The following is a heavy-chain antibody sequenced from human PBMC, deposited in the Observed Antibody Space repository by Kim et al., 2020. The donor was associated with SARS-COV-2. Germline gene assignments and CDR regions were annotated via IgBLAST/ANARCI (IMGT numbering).Heavy chain of an antibody. Sequence: SVKVSCKASGFTFTSSAMQWVRQARGQRLEWIGWIVVGSGNTNYAQKFQERVTITRDMSTSTAYMELSSLRSEDTAVYYCAADIEVVELLDDYYYYGMDVWGQGTTVTVSS. CDR3: AADIEVVELLDDYYYYGMDV. J-gene: IGHJ6*02. V-gene: IGHV1-58*02. CDR1: GFTFTSSA. CDR2: IVVGSGNT. D-gene: IGHD1-26*01.